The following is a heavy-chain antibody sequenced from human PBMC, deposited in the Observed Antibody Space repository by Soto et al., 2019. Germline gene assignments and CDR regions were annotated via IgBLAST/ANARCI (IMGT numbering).Heavy chain of an antibody. D-gene: IGHD3-16*01. CDR3: ARGRRWGQSVKGLDF. Sequence: SETLSLTCGVSGGTFTTYYMTWIRQTPTKGLEWIGEINHTGTTNYNPSLKGRVTISADTSNNHLSLRLTSVSAADTAVYFCARGRRWGQSVKGLDFWGQGTLVTVSS. V-gene: IGHV4-34*01. CDR2: INHTGTT. CDR1: GGTFTTYY. J-gene: IGHJ4*02.